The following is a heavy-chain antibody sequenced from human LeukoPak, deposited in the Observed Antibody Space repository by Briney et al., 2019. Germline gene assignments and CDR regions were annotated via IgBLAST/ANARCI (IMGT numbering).Heavy chain of an antibody. CDR1: GGSFSGYY. CDR2: INHSGST. Sequence: PSGTLCLTCAASGGSFSGYYWNWIRQPPGKGLEWIGEINHSGSTNYNPSLMSRVTIFLDASKNQFSLKLINVIGADTAAYYCARSLGYYYGSSGAYYCDHWGQRTLVSVSS. D-gene: IGHD3-22*01. CDR3: ARSLGYYYGSSGAYYCDH. V-gene: IGHV4-34*01. J-gene: IGHJ4*02.